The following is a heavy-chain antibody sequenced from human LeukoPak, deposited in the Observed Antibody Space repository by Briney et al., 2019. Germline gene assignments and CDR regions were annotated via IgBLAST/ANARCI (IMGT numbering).Heavy chain of an antibody. CDR1: GFTFPNYV. J-gene: IGHJ6*02. CDR2: ISGSGGNT. CDR3: ARGGRTTWHGMDV. D-gene: IGHD4-17*01. V-gene: IGHV3-23*01. Sequence: GSLRLSCAASGFTFPNYVMSWVRQAPGKGLEWVSGISGSGGNTYYADSVKGRFTISRDNSKNTLYLQMNSLRAEDTAVYYCARGGRTTWHGMDVWGQGTTVTVSS.